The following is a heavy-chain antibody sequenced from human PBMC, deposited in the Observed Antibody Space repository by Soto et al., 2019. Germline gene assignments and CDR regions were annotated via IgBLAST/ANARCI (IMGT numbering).Heavy chain of an antibody. J-gene: IGHJ3*02. D-gene: IGHD3-16*02. CDR2: IIPIFVTA. CDR1: GGTFSSYA. CDR3: ARDQDDYVWGSYRPGRDAFDI. V-gene: IGHV1-69*01. Sequence: QVQLVQSGAEVKKPGSSVKVSCKASGGTFSSYAISWVRQAPGQGLEWMGGIIPIFVTANYAQKFQGRVTITADESTSTAYMELSSLRSEDTAVYYCARDQDDYVWGSYRPGRDAFDIWGQGTMVTVSS.